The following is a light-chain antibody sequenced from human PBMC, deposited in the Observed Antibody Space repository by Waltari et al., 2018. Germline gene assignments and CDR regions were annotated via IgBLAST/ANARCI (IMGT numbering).Light chain of an antibody. J-gene: IGLJ2*01. Sequence: QSVLTQPPSVSGAPGQRVTISCTGSGSNIGAGYDVNWYQQLPGKVPKLLIYGNSNRPSGVPDRISGSKSGTSASLAITGLQAEDEADYYCQSYDSSLGGSVFGGGTKLTVL. CDR1: GSNIGAGYD. CDR3: QSYDSSLGGSV. CDR2: GNS. V-gene: IGLV1-40*01.